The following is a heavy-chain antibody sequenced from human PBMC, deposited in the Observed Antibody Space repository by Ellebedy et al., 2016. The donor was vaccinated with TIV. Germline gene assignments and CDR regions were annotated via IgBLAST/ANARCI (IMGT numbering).Heavy chain of an antibody. CDR2: MNANDGDT. D-gene: IGHD3-16*01. CDR1: GYTFTSYY. Sequence: AASVKVSCKASGYTFTSYYIHWMRQAPGQGPEWMGIMNANDGDTTYAQKFQGRVTMTRDTSTPTVYMELRSLRSDDTAVYYCARGPLWTRTGDYWGQGTLVTVSS. CDR3: ARGPLWTRTGDY. J-gene: IGHJ4*02. V-gene: IGHV1-46*01.